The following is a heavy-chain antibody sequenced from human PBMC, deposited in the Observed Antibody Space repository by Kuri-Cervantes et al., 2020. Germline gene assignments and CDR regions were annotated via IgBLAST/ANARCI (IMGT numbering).Heavy chain of an antibody. Sequence: GESLKISCAASGFTFSSYSMNWVRQAPGKGLEWVSYISSSSSTIYYADSVKGRFTISRGNAKNSLYLQMNSLRAEDTAVYYCARGGDSSLDYWGQGTLVTVSS. J-gene: IGHJ4*02. D-gene: IGHD3-22*01. CDR3: ARGGDSSLDY. V-gene: IGHV3-48*01. CDR1: GFTFSSYS. CDR2: ISSSSSTI.